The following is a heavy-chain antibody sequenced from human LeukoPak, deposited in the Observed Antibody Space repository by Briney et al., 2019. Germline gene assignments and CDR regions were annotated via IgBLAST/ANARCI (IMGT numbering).Heavy chain of an antibody. CDR3: ARDTYYYDSSGYTRRFDP. D-gene: IGHD3-22*01. CDR2: FINSGST. V-gene: IGHV4-34*12. J-gene: IGHJ5*02. CDR1: GGSFSGYY. Sequence: SETLSLTCAVYGGSFSGYYWSWIRQPPGKGLSGMGEFINSGSTNYNPSLKSRVTISVDTSKNQFSLKLSSVTAADTAVYYCARDTYYYDSSGYTRRFDPWGQGTLVTVSS.